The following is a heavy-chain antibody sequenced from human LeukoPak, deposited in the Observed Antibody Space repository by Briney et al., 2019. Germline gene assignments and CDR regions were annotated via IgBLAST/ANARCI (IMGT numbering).Heavy chain of an antibody. CDR1: GFTFSSYW. Sequence: GGSLRLSCAASGFTFSSYWMHWVRQAPGKGLVWVSRINSDGSSTSYADSVKGRFTISRDNAKNTLYLQMNSLRAEDTAVYYCARDLLLCSGGGCYPGYYYYGMDVWGKGTTVTVSS. CDR3: ARDLLLCSGGGCYPGYYYYGMDV. J-gene: IGHJ6*04. CDR2: INSDGSST. V-gene: IGHV3-74*01. D-gene: IGHD2-15*01.